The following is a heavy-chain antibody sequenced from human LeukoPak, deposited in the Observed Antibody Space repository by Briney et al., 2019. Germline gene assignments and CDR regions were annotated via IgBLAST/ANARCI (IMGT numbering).Heavy chain of an antibody. V-gene: IGHV3-7*01. CDR1: EFIFSGYW. CDR3: ARDGFVGAADY. CDR2: IKQDGSEK. D-gene: IGHD6-13*01. Sequence: GGSLRLSCAASEFIFSGYWMNWVRQAPGKGLEWVANIKQDGSEKQYGDSVRGRFTISRDNAKNSLYLQMNSLRVEGTAVYYCARDGFVGAADYWGQGTLVTVSS. J-gene: IGHJ4*02.